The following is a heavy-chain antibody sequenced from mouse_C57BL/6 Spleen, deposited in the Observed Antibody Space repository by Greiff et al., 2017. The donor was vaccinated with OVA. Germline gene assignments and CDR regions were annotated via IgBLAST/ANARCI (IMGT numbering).Heavy chain of an antibody. CDR3: TKDYQFAY. CDR2: IDPETGGT. D-gene: IGHD2-4*01. V-gene: IGHV1-15*01. CDR1: GYTFTDYE. Sequence: QVQLQQSGAELVRPGASVTLSCKASGYTFTDYEMHWVKQTPVHGLEWIGAIDPETGGTDYNQKFKGNAILTADKSSSTAYRELRSLTSEDSAVYCCTKDYQFAYWGQGTLVTVSA. J-gene: IGHJ3*01.